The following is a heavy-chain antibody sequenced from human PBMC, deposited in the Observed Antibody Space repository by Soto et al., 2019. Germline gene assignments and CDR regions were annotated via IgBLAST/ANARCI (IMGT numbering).Heavy chain of an antibody. CDR1: GFTFSSYS. J-gene: IGHJ5*02. Sequence: GSLRLSCAASGFTFSSYSMNWVRQAPGKGLEWVSSISSSSSYIYYADSVKGRFTISRDNAKNSLYLQMNSLRAEDTAVYYCARAPTVTTFLFDPWGQGTLVTVSS. D-gene: IGHD4-4*01. V-gene: IGHV3-21*01. CDR3: ARAPTVTTFLFDP. CDR2: ISSSSSYI.